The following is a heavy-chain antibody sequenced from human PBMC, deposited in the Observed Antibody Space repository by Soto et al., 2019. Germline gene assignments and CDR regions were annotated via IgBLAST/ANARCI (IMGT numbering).Heavy chain of an antibody. J-gene: IGHJ4*02. CDR3: AKVLEYDFWSGRSDYYFDY. CDR1: GFTFSSYA. CDR2: ISGSGGST. D-gene: IGHD3-3*01. Sequence: PGGSLRLSCAASGFTFSSYAMSWVRQAPGKGLEWVSAISGSGGSTYYADSVKGRFTISRDNSKNTLYLQMNSLRAEDTAVYYCAKVLEYDFWSGRSDYYFDYWGQGTLVTVSS. V-gene: IGHV3-23*01.